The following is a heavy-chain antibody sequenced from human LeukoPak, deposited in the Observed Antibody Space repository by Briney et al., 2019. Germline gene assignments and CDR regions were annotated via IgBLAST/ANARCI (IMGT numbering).Heavy chain of an antibody. Sequence: GGSLRLSCAASGFTFSSYAMSWVRQAPGKGLEWVSVIRYNGGSKYYADSVKGRFTISRDNSKNTLYLQMNSLRAEDTAVYYCTKVQRSVWRGVFDIWGQGTMVTVSS. J-gene: IGHJ3*02. D-gene: IGHD3-10*01. CDR1: GFTFSSYA. CDR3: TKVQRSVWRGVFDI. V-gene: IGHV3-23*01. CDR2: IRYNGGSK.